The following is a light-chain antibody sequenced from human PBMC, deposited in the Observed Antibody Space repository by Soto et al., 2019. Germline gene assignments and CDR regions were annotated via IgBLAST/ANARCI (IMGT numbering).Light chain of an antibody. V-gene: IGLV2-11*01. CDR3: CSYAGSSLWV. J-gene: IGLJ3*02. CDR1: SSDVGVYNY. CDR2: DVI. Sequence: QSALTQPRSVSGSPGQSVTISCTGTSSDVGVYNYVSWYQQHPGKAPQLVIYDVIKRPSGVPYRVSGSKSGNTASLTISGLQAEDEADYYCCSYAGSSLWVFGGGTKLTVL.